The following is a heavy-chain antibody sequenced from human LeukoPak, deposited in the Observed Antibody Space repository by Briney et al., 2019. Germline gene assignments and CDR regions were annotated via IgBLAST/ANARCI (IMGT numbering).Heavy chain of an antibody. V-gene: IGHV4-4*02. CDR1: GGSVTSTNY. CDR2: VNLQGST. J-gene: IGHJ4*02. CDR3: AREGGPYRPLDY. Sequence: PSGTLSLTCGVSGGSVTSTNYWTWVRQPPGEGLECIVEVNLQGSTNYNPSLMGRVAISVDMSENHISLLLTSVTAADTAVYYCAREGGPYRPLDYSGQGTLVTVSS.